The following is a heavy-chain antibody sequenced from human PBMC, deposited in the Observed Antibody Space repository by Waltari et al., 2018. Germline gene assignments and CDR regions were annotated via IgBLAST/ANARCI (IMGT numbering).Heavy chain of an antibody. CDR3: ARRRRRARYYYDSSGYLDY. CDR2: INHSGST. J-gene: IGHJ4*02. D-gene: IGHD3-22*01. CDR1: GGSFRGYY. Sequence: QVQLQQWGAGLLKPSATLSLTCAVYGGSFRGYYWRWIRQPPGKGLEWIGEINHSGSTNYNPSLKSRVTISVDTSKNQFSLKLSSVTAADTAVYYCARRRRRARYYYDSSGYLDYWGQGTLVTVSS. V-gene: IGHV4-34*01.